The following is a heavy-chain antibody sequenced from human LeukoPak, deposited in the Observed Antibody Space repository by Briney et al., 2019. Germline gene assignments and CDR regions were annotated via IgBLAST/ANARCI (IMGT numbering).Heavy chain of an antibody. V-gene: IGHV1-46*01. CDR3: ARDPLIWFGEFYAFDI. J-gene: IGHJ3*02. Sequence: ASVKVSCKASGYTFTSYYMHWVRQAPGQGLEWMGIINPSGGSTSYAQKFQGRVTMTRDTSTSTVYMELSSLRSEDTAVYYCARDPLIWFGEFYAFDIWGQGTMVTVSS. CDR1: GYTFTSYY. D-gene: IGHD3-10*01. CDR2: INPSGGST.